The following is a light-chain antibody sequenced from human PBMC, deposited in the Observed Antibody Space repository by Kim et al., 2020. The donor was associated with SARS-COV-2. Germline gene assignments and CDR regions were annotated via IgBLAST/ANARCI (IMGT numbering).Light chain of an antibody. J-gene: IGLJ3*02. V-gene: IGLV6-57*03. CDR1: SGSIVSNY. CDR3: QPYDISTHWV. CDR2: EDN. Sequence: LTQPHSVSESPGKTVTISCTRSSGSIVSNYVQWYQQRPSSAPTTVIYEDNQRPSGVPDRFSGSIDSASNSASLTISGLKTEDEADYYCQPYDISTHWVFGGGTQLTVL.